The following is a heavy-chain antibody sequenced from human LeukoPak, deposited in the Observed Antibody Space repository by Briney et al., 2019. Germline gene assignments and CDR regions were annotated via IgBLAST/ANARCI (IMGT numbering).Heavy chain of an antibody. D-gene: IGHD3-3*01. CDR1: GGTFSSYA. V-gene: IGHV1-69*01. CDR3: ARDSVLYSSSRLRLTSLPMYHAFDI. Sequence: SVKVSCKASGGTFSSYAINWVRQAPGQGLEWMGGIIPIFGTANYAQKFQGRVTITADESTSTAYMELSSLRSEDTAVYYCARDSVLYSSSRLRLTSLPMYHAFDIWGQGTMVTVSS. CDR2: IIPIFGTA. J-gene: IGHJ3*02.